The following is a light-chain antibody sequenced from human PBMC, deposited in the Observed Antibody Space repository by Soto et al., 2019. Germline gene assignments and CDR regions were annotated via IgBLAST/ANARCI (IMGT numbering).Light chain of an antibody. V-gene: IGKV3-20*01. CDR1: QSVSSNY. Sequence: EIVLTQSPGTLSLSPGERATLSCRSSQSVSSNYLAWYQQKPDLPPRLLIYDVSGRDTGIPDRFSGSGSGTDFTLTISRLEPEDFAVYYCQQYGSSPTFGQGTKVEIK. J-gene: IGKJ1*01. CDR3: QQYGSSPT. CDR2: DVS.